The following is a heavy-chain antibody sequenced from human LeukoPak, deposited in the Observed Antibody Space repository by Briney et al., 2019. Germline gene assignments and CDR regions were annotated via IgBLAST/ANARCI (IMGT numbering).Heavy chain of an antibody. CDR3: VAGVVGPPERIS. CDR1: GDSIDSNSYY. CDR2: IYTRGSA. V-gene: IGHV4-61*02. D-gene: IGHD1-26*01. Sequence: SETLSLTCTVSGDSIDSNSYYWSWIRQSAGKGLEWIGRIYTRGSARYHPSLGSRVTMSVDTSKNQFSLELTSVTAVDTGVYYCVAGVVGPPERISWGQGSLVTVSS. J-gene: IGHJ4*02.